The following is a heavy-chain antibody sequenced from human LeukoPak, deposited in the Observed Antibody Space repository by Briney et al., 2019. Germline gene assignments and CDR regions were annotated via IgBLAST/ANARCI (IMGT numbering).Heavy chain of an antibody. CDR3: TRDALFGSGRTHLDF. CDR1: EFTFNRYW. V-gene: IGHV3-7*04. Sequence: PGGSLRLSCAASEFTFNRYWMSWVRQAPGKGQEWVANIKHDGSEAHYVDSVKGRFTISRDNAKNSLSLQMNSLNVDDTGVYFCTRDALFGSGRTHLDFWSQGTLVSVSS. J-gene: IGHJ4*02. D-gene: IGHD3-10*01. CDR2: IKHDGSEA.